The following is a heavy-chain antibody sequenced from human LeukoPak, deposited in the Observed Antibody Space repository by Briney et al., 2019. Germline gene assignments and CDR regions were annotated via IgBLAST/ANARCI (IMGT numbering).Heavy chain of an antibody. Sequence: GGSLRLSCAASGFTFSSYWMSWVRQAPGKGLEWVANIKQDGSQKYYVDSVKGRFTISRDNAKNSLYLQMNSLRAEDTAVYYCAREGYNNGWYTFDYWGQGTLVSVSS. CDR3: AREGYNNGWYTFDY. CDR1: GFTFSSYW. CDR2: IKQDGSQK. V-gene: IGHV3-7*01. D-gene: IGHD6-19*01. J-gene: IGHJ4*02.